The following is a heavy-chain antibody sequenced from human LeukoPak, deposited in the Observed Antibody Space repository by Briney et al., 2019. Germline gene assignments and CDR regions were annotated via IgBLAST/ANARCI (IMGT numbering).Heavy chain of an antibody. Sequence: SGGSLRLSCAASGFTFSSYAMHWVRQAPGKGLEWVAVIPYDGSNKYYADSVKGRFTISRDNSKNTLYLQMNSLRAEDTAVYYCARGSPPHDAFDIWGQGTMVTVSS. CDR2: IPYDGSNK. J-gene: IGHJ3*02. CDR1: GFTFSSYA. CDR3: ARGSPPHDAFDI. V-gene: IGHV3-30*04.